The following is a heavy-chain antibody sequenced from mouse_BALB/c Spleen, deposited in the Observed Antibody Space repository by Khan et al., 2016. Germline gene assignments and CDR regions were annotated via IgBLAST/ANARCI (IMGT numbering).Heavy chain of an antibody. J-gene: IGHJ3*01. CDR3: AGEISYHTSRGFAY. CDR1: GFNIKDYY. CDR2: IDPENGHT. D-gene: IGHD2-12*01. V-gene: IGHV14-1*02. Sequence: MQLQQSGAELVRPGALVKLSCKASGFNIKDYYLHWVKQRPEQGLEWVGWIDPENGHTIYDPKFQGKASMTADTSSNTAYLQLSSLTSEYTAVDYCAGEISYHTSRGFAYWGQGTLVTVSA.